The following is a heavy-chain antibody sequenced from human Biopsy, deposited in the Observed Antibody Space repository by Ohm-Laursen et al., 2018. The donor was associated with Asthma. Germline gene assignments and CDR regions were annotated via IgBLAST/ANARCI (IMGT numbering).Heavy chain of an antibody. V-gene: IGHV4-39*01. CDR3: ARHDHRWDTYADF. D-gene: IGHD2-2*01. J-gene: IGHJ4*02. CDR1: GGSITSSSYY. Sequence: GTLSLTCIVPGGSITSSSYYWGWIRQPPGKGLEWIGSMYYGETTYYSPSPKSRVTISVDTSKNQFSLILSSVTAADTAVYYCARHDHRWDTYADFWGQGTLVTVSS. CDR2: MYYGETT.